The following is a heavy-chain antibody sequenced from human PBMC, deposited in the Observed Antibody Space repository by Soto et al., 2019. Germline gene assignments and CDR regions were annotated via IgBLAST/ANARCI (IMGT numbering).Heavy chain of an antibody. J-gene: IGHJ6*02. CDR3: ARVREYYDFWSGYYDYYYYGMDV. CDR2: ISYDGSNK. V-gene: IGHV3-30-3*01. CDR1: GFTFSSYA. Sequence: HPGGSLRLSCAASGFTFSSYAMHWVRQAPGKGLEWVAVISYDGSNKYYADSVKGRFTISRDNSKNTLYLQMNSLRAEDTAVYYCARVREYYDFWSGYYDYYYYGMDVWGQGTTVTVSS. D-gene: IGHD3-3*01.